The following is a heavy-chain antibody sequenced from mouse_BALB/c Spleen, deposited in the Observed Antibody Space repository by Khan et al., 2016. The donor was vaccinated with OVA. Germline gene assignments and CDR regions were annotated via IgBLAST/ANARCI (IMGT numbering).Heavy chain of an antibody. D-gene: IGHD1-2*01. CDR2: ISPGSGDI. Sequence: QVRLQQSGAELARPGASVKLSCKASGYTFTDYYINWMKQRTGQGLEGIGEISPGSGDIYYNEKCKGKATLTADKSSRTAYMQISSLTSEASAVYFCARRNYFGYTFAYWGQGTLVTVSA. CDR3: ARRNYFGYTFAY. V-gene: IGHV1-77*01. J-gene: IGHJ3*01. CDR1: GYTFTDYY.